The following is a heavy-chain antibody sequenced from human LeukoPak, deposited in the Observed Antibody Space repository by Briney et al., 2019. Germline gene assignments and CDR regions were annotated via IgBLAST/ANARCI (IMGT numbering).Heavy chain of an antibody. CDR3: AKTWIAAADRGY. Sequence: GGSLRLSCAASGFTFSTYAMSWVRQAPGKGLEWVSTISGSNTYYADSVKGRFTISRDNSKNTLYLHMNSLRAEDTAVYYCAKTWIAAADRGYWGQGTLVTVSS. V-gene: IGHV3-23*01. CDR2: ISGSNT. D-gene: IGHD6-13*01. CDR1: GFTFSTYA. J-gene: IGHJ4*02.